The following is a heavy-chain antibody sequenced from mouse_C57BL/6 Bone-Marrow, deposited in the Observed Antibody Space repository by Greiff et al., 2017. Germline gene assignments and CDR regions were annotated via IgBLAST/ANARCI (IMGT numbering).Heavy chain of an antibody. J-gene: IGHJ3*01. D-gene: IGHD1-1*01. CDR2: IDPANGDT. CDR3: TPYYPGFAY. CDR1: GFNIKDDY. Sequence: EVKLMESGAELVRPGASVKLSCTASGFNIKDDYMHWVKQRPEQGLEWIGWIDPANGDTKYDPKFQGKATITEDPSSNTAYLQLSSLTSEDTAVYYCTPYYPGFAYWGQGTLVTVSA. V-gene: IGHV14-4*01.